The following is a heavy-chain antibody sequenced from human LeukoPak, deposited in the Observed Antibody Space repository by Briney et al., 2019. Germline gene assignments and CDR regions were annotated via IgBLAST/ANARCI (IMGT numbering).Heavy chain of an antibody. CDR3: ARDSFYGSGSPDY. CDR1: GFTFSSYN. J-gene: IGHJ4*02. D-gene: IGHD3-10*01. CDR2: IGSSSSYI. V-gene: IGHV3-21*01. Sequence: PGGSLRLSCAASGFTFSSYNMHWVRQAAGKGLEWISFIGSSSSYIDSADSVKGRFTISRDNAKNSLYLQMNSLRAEDTAVYYCARDSFYGSGSPDYWGQGTLVTVSS.